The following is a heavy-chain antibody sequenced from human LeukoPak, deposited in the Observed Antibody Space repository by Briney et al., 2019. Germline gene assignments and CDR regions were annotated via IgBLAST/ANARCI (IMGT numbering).Heavy chain of an antibody. V-gene: IGHV4-34*01. J-gene: IGHJ5*02. D-gene: IGHD3-16*01. CDR2: INHSGST. Sequence: SETLSLTCTVSGGSINSHYWSWIRQPPGKGLEWIGEINHSGSTIYNPSLKSRVTISVDTSKNQFSLKLSSVTAADTAVYYCARGKPLLRLFDPWGQGTLVTVSS. CDR3: ARGKPLLRLFDP. CDR1: GGSINSHY.